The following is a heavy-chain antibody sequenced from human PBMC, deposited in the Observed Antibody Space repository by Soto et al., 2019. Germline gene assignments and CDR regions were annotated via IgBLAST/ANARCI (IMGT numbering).Heavy chain of an antibody. CDR2: IVVGSGNT. CDR1: GLAFKSTA. CDR3: ARLYYYDSSGPLGY. Sequence: SCKEPGLAFKSTAVHWARQARGQRLEWIGWIVVGSGNTNYAQKFQGRVTITADKSTSTAYMELSSLRSEDTAVYYCARLYYYDSSGPLGYWGQGTLVTVSS. J-gene: IGHJ4*02. D-gene: IGHD3-22*01. V-gene: IGHV1-58*01.